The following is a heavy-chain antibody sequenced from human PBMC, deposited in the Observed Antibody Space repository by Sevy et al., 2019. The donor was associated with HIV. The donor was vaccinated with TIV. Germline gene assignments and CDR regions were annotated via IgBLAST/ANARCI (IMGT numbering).Heavy chain of an antibody. CDR1: GFKFDDYA. V-gene: IGHV3-9*01. Sequence: GGSLRLSCTASGFKFDDYAMHWVRQPPGKGLEWVSGITWDGGRTGYADSVKGRFIISRDNTKSSLYLQMNSPGAEDTALYYCAKDLRRGDILTGYLNYWGQGILVTVSS. CDR3: AKDLRRGDILTGYLNY. D-gene: IGHD3-9*01. J-gene: IGHJ4*02. CDR2: ITWDGGRT.